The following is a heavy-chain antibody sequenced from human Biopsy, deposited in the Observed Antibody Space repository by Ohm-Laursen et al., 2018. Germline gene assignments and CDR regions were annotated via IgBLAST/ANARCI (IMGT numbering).Heavy chain of an antibody. D-gene: IGHD2/OR15-2a*01. Sequence: SQTLSLTCTVSGGSISSDYWSWIRQTPGKGLEWIGYIYYSGSTNCNPSLKSRVTISVDTSKNQFSLRLNSVTAADTAVYYCARATNSTGWPYHYFYGMDVWGQGTTVTVSS. CDR3: ARATNSTGWPYHYFYGMDV. J-gene: IGHJ6*02. V-gene: IGHV4-59*01. CDR1: GGSISSDY. CDR2: IYYSGST.